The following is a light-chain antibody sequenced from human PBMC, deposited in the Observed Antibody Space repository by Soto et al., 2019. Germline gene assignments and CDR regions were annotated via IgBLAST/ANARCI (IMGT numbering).Light chain of an antibody. CDR3: QLWDITFYYV. V-gene: IGLV3-9*01. CDR2: RDR. Sequence: SYELTQPLSVSVALGQTARITCGGNNIGSKNVHWYQQKPGQAPVLVIFRDRNRPSGIPERFSGSNSGNTATLTISRAQAGDEADYYCQLWDITFYYVFGTGTKLTVL. CDR1: NIGSKN. J-gene: IGLJ1*01.